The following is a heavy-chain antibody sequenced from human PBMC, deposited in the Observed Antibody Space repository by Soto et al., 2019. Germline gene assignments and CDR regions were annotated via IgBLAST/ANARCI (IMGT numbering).Heavy chain of an antibody. J-gene: IGHJ3*02. CDR1: GFTFSSYS. CDR2: ISSSSSTI. V-gene: IGHV3-48*02. Sequence: GGSLRLSCAASGFTFSSYSMNWVRQAPGKGLEWVSYISSSSSTIYYADSVKGRFTISRDNAKNSLYLQMNSLRDEDTAVYYCARVTEGRDSSGYYYYAFDIWGQGTMVTVSS. CDR3: ARVTEGRDSSGYYYYAFDI. D-gene: IGHD3-22*01.